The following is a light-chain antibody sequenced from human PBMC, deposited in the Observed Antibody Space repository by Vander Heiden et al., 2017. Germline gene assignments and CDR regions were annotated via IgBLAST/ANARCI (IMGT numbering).Light chain of an antibody. CDR2: AAS. Sequence: DIQMTQSPSSLSASVGDRLTITCRASQGISNYLAWYQQKPGKVPKLLIYAASTFQSGVPSRFSGSGSGTDFTLTITSLHPEHVASYYCQKDNSAPYTFGHGTKVDIK. CDR1: QGISNY. CDR3: QKDNSAPYT. J-gene: IGKJ3*01. V-gene: IGKV1-27*01.